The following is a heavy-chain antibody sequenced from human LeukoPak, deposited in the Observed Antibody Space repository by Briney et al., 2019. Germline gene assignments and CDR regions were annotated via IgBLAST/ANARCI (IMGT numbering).Heavy chain of an antibody. CDR2: IGSSSAPI. CDR3: GSRWFD. D-gene: IGHD4-23*01. Sequence: GGSLRLSRAASEFPFGTSGMNWFRQAPGKGLEWVSFIGSSSAPIYYADSVKGRFTISRDNAKNSLFLQMNSLRVDDTAIYYCGSRWFDWGQGTLVTVSS. J-gene: IGHJ4*02. CDR1: EFPFGTSG. V-gene: IGHV3-48*01.